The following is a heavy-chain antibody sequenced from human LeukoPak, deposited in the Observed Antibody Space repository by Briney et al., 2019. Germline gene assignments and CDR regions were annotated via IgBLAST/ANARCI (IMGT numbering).Heavy chain of an antibody. Sequence: GGSLRLSCAASGFTFSSYWMHWVRQAPGKGLEWVAFIRYDGSVKYYADSVKGRFTVSRDNSKNTLYLQMNSLRAEDTAVYYCAKSGRDSSTDYFDYWGQGTLVTVSS. V-gene: IGHV3-30*02. D-gene: IGHD2-2*01. CDR1: GFTFSSYW. CDR2: IRYDGSVK. J-gene: IGHJ4*02. CDR3: AKSGRDSSTDYFDY.